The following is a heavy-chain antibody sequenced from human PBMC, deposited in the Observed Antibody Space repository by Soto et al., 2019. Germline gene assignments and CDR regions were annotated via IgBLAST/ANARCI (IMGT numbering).Heavy chain of an antibody. J-gene: IGHJ5*02. CDR3: ARGVVPSAIPYWFDP. Sequence: EVQLVESGGGLVKPGGSLRLSCGASGFTFSSHAMNWVRQAPGKGLEWVSSISSSGDYVYYADSVRGRFTISRDNAKHSLFLQMNSLRADDTAVYFCARGVVPSAIPYWFDPWGQGTLVTVSS. CDR2: ISSSGDYV. D-gene: IGHD2-2*01. CDR1: GFTFSSHA. V-gene: IGHV3-21*01.